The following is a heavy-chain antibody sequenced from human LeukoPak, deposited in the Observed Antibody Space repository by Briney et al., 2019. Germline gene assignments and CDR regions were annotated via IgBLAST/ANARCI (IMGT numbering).Heavy chain of an antibody. J-gene: IGHJ4*02. CDR2: INHNGST. Sequence: KPSETLSLTCAVYGGSFSGYYWSWIRQPPGKGLEWIGEINHNGSTNYNPSLKSRVTISVDTSKNQFSLKLSSVTAADTAVYYCAVGATKGFDYWGQGTLVTVSS. CDR1: GGSFSGYY. V-gene: IGHV4-34*01. D-gene: IGHD1-26*01. CDR3: AVGATKGFDY.